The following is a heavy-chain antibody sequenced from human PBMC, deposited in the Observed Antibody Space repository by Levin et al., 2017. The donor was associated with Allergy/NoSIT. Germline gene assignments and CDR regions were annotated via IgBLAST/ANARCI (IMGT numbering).Heavy chain of an antibody. CDR2: IYYSGST. V-gene: IGHV4-31*03. CDR3: ARSYYDFWSGYHQYYFDY. J-gene: IGHJ4*02. D-gene: IGHD3-3*01. Sequence: SETLSLTCTVSGGSISSGGYYWSWIRQHPGKGLEWIGYIYYSGSTYYNPSLKSRVTISVDTSKNQFSLKLSSVTAADTAVYYCARSYYDFWSGYHQYYFDYWGQGTLVTVSS. CDR1: GGSISSGGYY.